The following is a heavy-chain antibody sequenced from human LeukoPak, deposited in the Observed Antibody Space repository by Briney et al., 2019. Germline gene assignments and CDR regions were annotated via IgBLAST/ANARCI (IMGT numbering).Heavy chain of an antibody. J-gene: IGHJ5*02. V-gene: IGHV5-51*01. Sequence: GQSLKISCKGSGYSFSTYWIGWVRQMPGKGLEWMGIIYPGDSNTRYSPSFQGQVTISVDKSISTAYLQWSSLKASDTAMYYCARHVATTVTTGWFDPWGQGTLVTVSS. CDR2: IYPGDSNT. CDR1: GYSFSTYW. D-gene: IGHD4-17*01. CDR3: ARHVATTVTTGWFDP.